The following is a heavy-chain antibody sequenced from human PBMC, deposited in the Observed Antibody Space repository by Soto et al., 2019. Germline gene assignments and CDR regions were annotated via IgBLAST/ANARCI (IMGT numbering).Heavy chain of an antibody. CDR3: AKGGSSSGRYSDY. Sequence: PGGSLRLSCAASGFTFSSYGMHWFRQAPGKGLEWVAGINWNSGNIGYADSVKGRFTISRDSAKNSLYLQMNSLRAEDTALYYCAKGGSSSGRYSDYWGQGTLVTVSS. CDR2: INWNSGNI. J-gene: IGHJ4*02. D-gene: IGHD6-6*01. V-gene: IGHV3-9*01. CDR1: GFTFSSYG.